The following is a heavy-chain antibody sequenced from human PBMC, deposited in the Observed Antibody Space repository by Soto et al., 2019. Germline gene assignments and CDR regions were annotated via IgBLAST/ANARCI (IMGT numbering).Heavy chain of an antibody. CDR2: IYPGDSDT. CDR3: ARQPARYSGSHWLPPYYFDY. J-gene: IGHJ4*02. Sequence: PGESLKISCKGSGYSFTSYWIGWVRQMPGKGLEWMGIIYPGDSDTRYSPSFQGQVTISADKSISTAYLQWSSLKASDTAMYYCARQPARYSGSHWLPPYYFDYWGQGTLVTVSS. V-gene: IGHV5-51*01. CDR1: GYSFTSYW. D-gene: IGHD1-26*01.